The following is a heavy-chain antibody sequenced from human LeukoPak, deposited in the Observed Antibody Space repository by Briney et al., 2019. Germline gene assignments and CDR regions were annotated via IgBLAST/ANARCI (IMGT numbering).Heavy chain of an antibody. V-gene: IGHV4-34*01. CDR2: INHSGTT. Sequence: SETLSLTCAVYGGSFSGYYWSWIRQPPGKGLEWIGEINHSGTTNYNPSLKSRVTLSVDTSKNQFSLKLSSVTAADTAVYYCARVPSHFYYHYMDVWGKGTTVSVSS. J-gene: IGHJ6*03. CDR3: ARVPSHFYYHYMDV. CDR1: GGSFSGYY.